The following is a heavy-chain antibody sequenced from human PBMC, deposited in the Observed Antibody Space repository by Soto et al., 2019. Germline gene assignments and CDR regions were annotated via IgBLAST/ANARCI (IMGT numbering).Heavy chain of an antibody. Sequence: QVHLLESGPGLVEPSGTLSLTCTVSGGSISSRNRWSWVRQSPGKGLEWIGEVSHSGSTNSNPSLKGRVTISLDKSNNQFSLNLESMTAADAAVYFCANTRGLGLMDAWDKGTTVVVSS. D-gene: IGHD2-2*01. V-gene: IGHV4-4*02. CDR2: VSHSGST. CDR1: GGSISSRNR. J-gene: IGHJ6*03. CDR3: ANTRGLGLMDA.